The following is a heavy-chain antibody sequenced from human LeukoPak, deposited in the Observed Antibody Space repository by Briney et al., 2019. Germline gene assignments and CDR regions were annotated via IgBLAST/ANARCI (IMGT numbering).Heavy chain of an antibody. J-gene: IGHJ6*03. D-gene: IGHD1-26*01. V-gene: IGHV3-23*01. CDR1: GFTLSSYA. CDR2: ISISGGSK. CDR3: AKALLMGATVSSYSMDV. Sequence: GGSLRLSCAASGFTLSSYAMSWVRRAPGKGLEWVSSISISGGSKFYADSVKGRFTISGDNFKNTLSLQMNGLRAEDTAVYYCAKALLMGATVSSYSMDVWGKGTTVTVSS.